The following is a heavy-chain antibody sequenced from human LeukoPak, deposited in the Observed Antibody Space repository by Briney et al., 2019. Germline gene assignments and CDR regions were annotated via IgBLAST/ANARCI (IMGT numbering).Heavy chain of an antibody. CDR3: ARDQYSSGWFEFDP. CDR1: GFTFSNYA. CDR2: ISYDGSNK. V-gene: IGHV3-30-3*01. D-gene: IGHD6-19*01. J-gene: IGHJ5*02. Sequence: GRSLRLSCAASGFTFSNYAIHWVRQAPGKGLEWVAVISYDGSNKYYADSVKGRFTISRDNSKNALYLQMNSLRAEDTAVYYCARDQYSSGWFEFDPWGQGTLVTVSS.